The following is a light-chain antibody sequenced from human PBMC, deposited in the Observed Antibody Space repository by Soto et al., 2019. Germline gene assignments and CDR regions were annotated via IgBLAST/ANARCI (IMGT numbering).Light chain of an antibody. CDR3: QTWDSSASYV. CDR1: KLGDKY. V-gene: IGLV3-1*01. CDR2: ENN. Sequence: SYELTQPPSVSVSPGQTATIPCSGDKLGDKYACWYQQKPGQSPVLVIYENNKRPSGIPGRFSGSNSGNTATLTISVTQTMDEADYYCQTWDSSASYVFGTGTKVTVL. J-gene: IGLJ1*01.